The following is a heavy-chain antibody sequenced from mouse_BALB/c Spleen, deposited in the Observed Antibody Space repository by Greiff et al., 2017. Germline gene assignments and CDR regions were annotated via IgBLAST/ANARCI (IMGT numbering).Heavy chain of an antibody. V-gene: IGHV1S41*01. J-gene: IGHJ4*01. D-gene: IGHD1-1*01. CDR3: AREGDYYGSSYCYAMDY. CDR2: IAPGSGST. CDR1: GYTFTSYW. Sequence: DLVKPGASVKLSCKASGYTFTSYWINWIKQRPGQGLEWIGRIAPGSGSTYYNEMFKGKATLTVDTSSSTAYIQLSSLSSEDSAVYFCAREGDYYGSSYCYAMDYWGQGTSVTVSS.